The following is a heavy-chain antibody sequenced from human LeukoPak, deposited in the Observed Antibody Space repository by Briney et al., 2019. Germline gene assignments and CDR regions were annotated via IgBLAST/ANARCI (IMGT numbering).Heavy chain of an antibody. CDR3: TRTGDSKKYYFDY. Sequence: AGGSLRLSCTASGFTFGGYAMSWVRQAPGKGLEWVGFIRSKAYGGTTDYAASVKGRFTISRDDSKSIAYLQMNSLKTEDTAVYYCTRTGDSKKYYFDYWGQGTLVTVSS. V-gene: IGHV3-49*04. D-gene: IGHD2-21*02. CDR2: IRSKAYGGTT. J-gene: IGHJ4*02. CDR1: GFTFGGYA.